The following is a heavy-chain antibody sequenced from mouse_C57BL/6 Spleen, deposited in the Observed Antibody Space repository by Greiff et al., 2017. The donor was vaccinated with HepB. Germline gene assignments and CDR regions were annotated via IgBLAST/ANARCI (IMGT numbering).Heavy chain of an antibody. D-gene: IGHD1-1*01. CDR3: TGGVYYGSSYGY. V-gene: IGHV6-3*01. Sequence: EVKVEESGGGLVQPGGSMKLSCVASGFTFSNYWMNWVRQSPEKGLEWVAQIRLKSDNYATHYAESVKGRFTISRDDSKSSVYLQMNNVRAEDTGIYYCTGGVYYGSSYGYWGQGTTLTVSS. CDR2: IRLKSDNYAT. J-gene: IGHJ2*01. CDR1: GFTFSNYW.